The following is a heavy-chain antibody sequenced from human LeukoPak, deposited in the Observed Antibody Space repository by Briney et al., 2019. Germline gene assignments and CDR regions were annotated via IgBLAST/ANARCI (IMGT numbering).Heavy chain of an antibody. CDR1: GGSISSGSYY. Sequence: PSETLSLTCTVSGGSISSGSYYWSWIRQPAGKGLEWIGCIYTSGSTNYNPSLKSRVTISVDTSKNQFSLKLSSVTAADTAVYYCARDDGGSYFFECWGQGTLVTVSS. D-gene: IGHD1-26*01. V-gene: IGHV4-61*02. J-gene: IGHJ4*02. CDR3: ARDDGGSYFFEC. CDR2: IYTSGST.